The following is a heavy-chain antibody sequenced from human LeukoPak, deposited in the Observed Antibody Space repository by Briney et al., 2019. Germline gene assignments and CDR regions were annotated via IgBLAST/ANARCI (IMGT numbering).Heavy chain of an antibody. CDR1: GYTFTDYY. J-gene: IGHJ4*02. CDR2: INPDSGGT. CDR3: ARPFIETPSLGALDY. V-gene: IGHV1-2*02. D-gene: IGHD4-23*01. Sequence: ASVKVSCKASGYTFTDYYMHWVRQAPGQGLEWMGWINPDSGGTNYAQKFQGRVTMTRDTSISTAYMELSRLRSDDTAVYYCARPFIETPSLGALDYWGQGTLVTVSS.